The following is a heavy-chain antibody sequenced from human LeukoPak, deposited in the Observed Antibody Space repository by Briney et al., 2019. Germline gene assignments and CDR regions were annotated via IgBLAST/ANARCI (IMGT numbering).Heavy chain of an antibody. D-gene: IGHD3-22*01. CDR1: GFTFGDYA. CDR3: TRGRPSEDYYDSLPQFDY. Sequence: GGSLRLSCTASGFTFGDYAMSWVRQAPGKGLEWVGFIRSKAYGGTTEYAASVKGRFTISRDDSKSIAYLQMNSLKTEDTAVYYCTRGRPSEDYYDSLPQFDYWGQGTLVTVSS. J-gene: IGHJ4*02. V-gene: IGHV3-49*04. CDR2: IRSKAYGGTT.